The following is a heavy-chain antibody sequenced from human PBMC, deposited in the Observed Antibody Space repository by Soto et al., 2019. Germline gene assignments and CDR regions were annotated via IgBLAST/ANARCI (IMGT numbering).Heavy chain of an antibody. CDR2: INPDSGAT. CDR1: GYSFTGYY. V-gene: IGHV1-2*02. CDR3: ARGDYGTGGYPFPYFDY. J-gene: IGHJ4*02. D-gene: IGHD2-8*02. Sequence: HEHLVQSGAEVKRPGASLKVSCKASGYSFTGYYIHWVRQAPGQGLEWMGWINPDSGATNYAQNFQGRVTLISDTSISTASMDLTSLTSDDTAAYYCARGDYGTGGYPFPYFDYWGQGTLVIVSS.